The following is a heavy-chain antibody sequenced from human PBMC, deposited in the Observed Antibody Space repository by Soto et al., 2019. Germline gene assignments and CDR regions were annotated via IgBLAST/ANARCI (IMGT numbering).Heavy chain of an antibody. CDR3: ARELNPHPPYYDFWSGFPFDY. D-gene: IGHD3-3*01. CDR1: GYTFTSYG. J-gene: IGHJ4*02. Sequence: ASVKVSCKASGYTFTSYGISWVRQAPGQGLEWMGWISAYNGNTNYAQKLQGRVTMTTDTSTSTAYMELRSLRSDDTAVYYCARELNPHPPYYDFWSGFPFDYWGQGTLVTVSS. CDR2: ISAYNGNT. V-gene: IGHV1-18*01.